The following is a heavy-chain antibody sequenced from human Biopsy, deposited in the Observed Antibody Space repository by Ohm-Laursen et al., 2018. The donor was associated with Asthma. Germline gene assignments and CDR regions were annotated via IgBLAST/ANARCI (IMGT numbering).Heavy chain of an antibody. D-gene: IGHD4-17*01. CDR3: ARVASYGDLYFGMDV. V-gene: IGHV4-30-4*01. CDR1: GAYIGSRDHH. CDR2: VFWSGTT. Sequence: ILSLTCTVGGAYIGSRDHHWSWIRQSPGTGLEWIGFVFWSGTTHYNRSLERRLSISIDTTRNEFSMTLRSVTAADTAVYFCARVASYGDLYFGMDVWGPGTTVTVSS. J-gene: IGHJ6*02.